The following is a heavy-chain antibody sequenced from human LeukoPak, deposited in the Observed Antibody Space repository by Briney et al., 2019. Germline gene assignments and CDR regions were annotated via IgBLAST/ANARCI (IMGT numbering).Heavy chain of an antibody. Sequence: GGSLRLSCAASGFTFSSYSMNWVRQAPGKGLEWVSYISSSSSTIYYADSVKGRFTIPRDNAKNSLYLQMNSLRAEDTAVYYCARSRLRYFDWLPTSFDYWGQGTLVTVSS. J-gene: IGHJ4*02. D-gene: IGHD3-9*01. CDR1: GFTFSSYS. V-gene: IGHV3-48*01. CDR2: ISSSSSTI. CDR3: ARSRLRYFDWLPTSFDY.